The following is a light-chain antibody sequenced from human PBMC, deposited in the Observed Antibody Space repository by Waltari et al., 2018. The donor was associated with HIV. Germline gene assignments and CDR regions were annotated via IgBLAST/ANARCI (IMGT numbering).Light chain of an antibody. CDR1: QSVLYSSNNKNY. Sequence: DIVMTQSPDSLVVSLGERATINCKSGQSVLYSSNNKNYLAWYQQKPGQPPKLLIYWASTRESGVPDRFSGSGSGTDFTLTISNLQAEDVAVYYCQQYYSTPRTFGQGTKVEIK. V-gene: IGKV4-1*01. CDR3: QQYYSTPRT. CDR2: WAS. J-gene: IGKJ1*01.